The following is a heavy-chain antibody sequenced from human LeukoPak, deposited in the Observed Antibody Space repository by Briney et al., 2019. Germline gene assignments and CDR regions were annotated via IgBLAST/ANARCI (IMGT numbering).Heavy chain of an antibody. CDR1: GYTFTSYD. J-gene: IGHJ4*02. V-gene: IGHV1-8*01. Sequence: GASVKVSCKASGYTFTSYDINWVRQATGQGLEWMGWMNPNSGNTGYAQKFQGRVTMTRNTSISTAYMELSSLRSEDTAVYYCARVGGSGSYTSHYFDYWGQGTLVTVSS. CDR2: MNPNSGNT. D-gene: IGHD3-10*01. CDR3: ARVGGSGSYTSHYFDY.